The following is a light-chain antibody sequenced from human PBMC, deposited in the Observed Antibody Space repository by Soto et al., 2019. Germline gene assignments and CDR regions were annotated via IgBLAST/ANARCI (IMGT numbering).Light chain of an antibody. CDR2: AAS. V-gene: IGKV1-8*01. CDR3: QQYSNFPLT. CDR1: QGISSY. Sequence: AIRMTQSPSSFSASTGDRVTITCRASQGISSYLAWYQQKPGKAPKLLIYAASTLQSGVPSRFSGSGSGTDFTLTISCLQSEDFATYYCQQYSNFPLTFGGGSKVEIK. J-gene: IGKJ4*01.